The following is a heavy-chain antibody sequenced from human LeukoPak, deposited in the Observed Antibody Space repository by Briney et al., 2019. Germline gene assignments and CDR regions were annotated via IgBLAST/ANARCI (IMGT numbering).Heavy chain of an antibody. CDR1: GYSFSNYW. D-gene: IGHD6-19*01. J-gene: IGHJ4*02. CDR3: ARHSDSGWYSSFDY. CDR2: IYPGDSEI. V-gene: IGHV5-51*01. Sequence: GESLKISCKGSGYSFSNYWIGWVRQMPGKGLEWMGIIYPGDSEIKYSPSFQGQVTISADTSISTAYLQWSSLKASDTAMYFCARHSDSGWYSSFDYWGQGTLVTVSS.